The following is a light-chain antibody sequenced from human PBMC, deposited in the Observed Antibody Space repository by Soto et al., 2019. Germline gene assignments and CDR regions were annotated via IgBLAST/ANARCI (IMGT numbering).Light chain of an antibody. Sequence: EIVMTQSTATLSLSPGPRATLSCRASRSVSSKLAWYQQRPGQAPRLLIYSASTRATGIPARFSGSGSGTEFTLTISSLQSEDFAVYYCHQYNHWLTWTFGQGTKVDI. J-gene: IGKJ1*01. CDR2: SAS. CDR3: HQYNHWLTWT. CDR1: RSVSSK. V-gene: IGKV3-15*01.